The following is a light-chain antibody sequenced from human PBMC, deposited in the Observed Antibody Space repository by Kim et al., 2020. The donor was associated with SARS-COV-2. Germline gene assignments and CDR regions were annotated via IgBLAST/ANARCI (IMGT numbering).Light chain of an antibody. J-gene: IGKJ3*01. Sequence: PASISCMSSQSLVYSDGNIYLNWFRQRPGQSPRRLIYKVSNRDSGVPDRFSGSGSGTDFTLQISRVEAEDVGVYYCMQGTHWPFTFGPGTKVDIK. V-gene: IGKV2-30*01. CDR3: MQGTHWPFT. CDR1: QSLVYSDGNIY. CDR2: KVS.